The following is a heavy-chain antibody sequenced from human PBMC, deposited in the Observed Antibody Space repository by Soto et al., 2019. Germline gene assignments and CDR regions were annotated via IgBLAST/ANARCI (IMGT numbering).Heavy chain of an antibody. D-gene: IGHD1-26*01. V-gene: IGHV3-23*01. Sequence: EVQLLESGGGLVQPGGSLRLSCAASGFTFSSYAMRWVRQAPGKGLEWVSAISGSGGSTYYADSVTGRFTISRDNSKNTLYLQMNSLRAEDTAVYYCARRGSGSYYDYWGQGTLVTVSS. J-gene: IGHJ4*02. CDR1: GFTFSSYA. CDR2: ISGSGGST. CDR3: ARRGSGSYYDY.